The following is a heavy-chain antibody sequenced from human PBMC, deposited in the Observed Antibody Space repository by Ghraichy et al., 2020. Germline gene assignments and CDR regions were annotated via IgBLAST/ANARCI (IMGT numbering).Heavy chain of an antibody. Sequence: GGSLRLSCAASGFTFSSYAMHWVRQAPGKGLEWVAVISYDGSNKYYADSVKGRFTISRDNSKNTLYLQMNSLRAEDTAVYYCARSRFRIAVAGRWFDPWGQGTLVTVSS. V-gene: IGHV3-30*04. CDR1: GFTFSSYA. J-gene: IGHJ5*02. D-gene: IGHD6-19*01. CDR3: ARSRFRIAVAGRWFDP. CDR2: ISYDGSNK.